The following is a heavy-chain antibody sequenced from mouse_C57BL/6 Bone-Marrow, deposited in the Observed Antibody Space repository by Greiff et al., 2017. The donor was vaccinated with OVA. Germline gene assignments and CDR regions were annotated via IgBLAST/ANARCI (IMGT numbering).Heavy chain of an antibody. D-gene: IGHD2-3*01. CDR2: IYPRSGNT. CDR3: ARRDGYCAWFAY. Sequence: LVESGPELARPGASVKLSCKASGYTFTSYGISWVKQRTGQGLEWIGEIYPRSGNTYYNEKFKGKATLTTDKSSSTAYMELRSLTSEDSAVYFCARRDGYCAWFAYWGQGTLVTVSA. J-gene: IGHJ3*01. CDR1: GYTFTSYG. V-gene: IGHV1-81*01.